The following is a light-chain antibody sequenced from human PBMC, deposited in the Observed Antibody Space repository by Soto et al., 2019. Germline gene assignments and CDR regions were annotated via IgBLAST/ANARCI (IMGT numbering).Light chain of an antibody. CDR3: QQYSDWAPGT. CDR2: GAS. Sequence: EIVMTQSPATLSVSPGERATLSCRASQSVRSNLAWYQQKPGQAPRLLIYGASTRATGIPARFSGSGSGTEFTLIISSLQSEDFAVYYCQQYSDWAPGTFGQGTKVEIK. CDR1: QSVRSN. V-gene: IGKV3-15*01. J-gene: IGKJ1*01.